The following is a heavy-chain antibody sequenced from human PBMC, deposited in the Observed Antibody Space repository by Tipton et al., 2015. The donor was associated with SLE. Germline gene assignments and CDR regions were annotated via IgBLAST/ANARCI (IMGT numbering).Heavy chain of an antibody. CDR2: IQYSGST. D-gene: IGHD4/OR15-4a*01. CDR1: GYSISSDYY. V-gene: IGHV4-38-2*02. CDR3: ARDLTYAWCYY. J-gene: IGHJ4*02. Sequence: TLSLTCTVSGYSISSDYYWGWIRQPPGKGLEWIATIQYSGSTYQNPSLKSRVTTSFDTSKNQFSLKLTSVTAADTAMYYCARDLTYAWCYYWGQGTLVTVSS.